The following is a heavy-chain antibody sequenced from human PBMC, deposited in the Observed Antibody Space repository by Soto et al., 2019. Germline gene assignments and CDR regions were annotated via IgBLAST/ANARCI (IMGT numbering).Heavy chain of an antibody. CDR1: GGSFSGYY. J-gene: IGHJ5*02. Sequence: QVQLQQWGAGLLKPSETLSLTCAVYGGSFSGYYWSWIRQPPGKGLEWIGEINHSGSTNYNPSLKSRLTISVATSKNQFSLKLSSVTAADTAVYYCARGRKSSSLHWFDPWGQGTLVTVSS. D-gene: IGHD6-6*01. CDR2: INHSGST. V-gene: IGHV4-34*01. CDR3: ARGRKSSSLHWFDP.